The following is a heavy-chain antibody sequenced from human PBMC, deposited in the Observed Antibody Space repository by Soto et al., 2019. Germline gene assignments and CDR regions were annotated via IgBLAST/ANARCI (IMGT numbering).Heavy chain of an antibody. Sequence: EVQLVESGGGLVKPGGSLRLSCAASGFTFSSYSMNWVRQAPGKGLEWVSSISSSSSYIFYADSVKGRFTISRDNAKNSLDLHMNSLRAEDTAVYYCARGRQSPPPYYFYYWGQGTLVTVSS. J-gene: IGHJ4*02. V-gene: IGHV3-21*01. CDR2: ISSSSSYI. CDR1: GFTFSSYS. D-gene: IGHD4-4*01. CDR3: ARGRQSPPPYYFYY.